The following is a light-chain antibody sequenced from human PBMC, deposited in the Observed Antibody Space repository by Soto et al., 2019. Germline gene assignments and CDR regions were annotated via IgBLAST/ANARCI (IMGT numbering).Light chain of an antibody. CDR1: QSVSRY. CDR2: DTS. CDR3: QQRFSWPPT. J-gene: IGKJ4*01. Sequence: EIGLTQSPATLSLSPGERATLSCRASQSVSRYLAWYQQKPGQAPRLLIHDTSTRATGVPDTFSGSGSGTEFTLSISSLEPEDSAVSYCQQRFSWPPTFGGGTHVDIK. V-gene: IGKV3-11*01.